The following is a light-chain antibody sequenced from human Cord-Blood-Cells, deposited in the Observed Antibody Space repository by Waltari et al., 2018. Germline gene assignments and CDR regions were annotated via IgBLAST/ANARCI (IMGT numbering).Light chain of an antibody. CDR1: QSVSSSY. Sequence: TQSPGPLSLSPGERATLSCRASQSVSSSYLAWYQQKPGQAPRLLNYGASSRATGIPDRFSGSGSGTDFTLTISRLEPEDFAVYYCQQYGSSPGFTFGPGTKVDIK. V-gene: IGKV3-20*01. CDR2: GAS. CDR3: QQYGSSPGFT. J-gene: IGKJ3*01.